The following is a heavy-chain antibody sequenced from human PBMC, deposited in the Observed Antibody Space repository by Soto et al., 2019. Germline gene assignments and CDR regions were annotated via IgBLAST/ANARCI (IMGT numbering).Heavy chain of an antibody. V-gene: IGHV3-30*18. D-gene: IGHD6-13*01. CDR1: GFTFSSYG. Sequence: GSLRLSCAASGFTFSSYGMHWVRQAPGKGLEWVAVISYDGSNKYYADSVKGRFTISRDNSKNTLYLQMNSLRAEDTAVYYCAKYPWAAATNYFDYWGQGTLVTVSS. CDR3: AKYPWAAATNYFDY. CDR2: ISYDGSNK. J-gene: IGHJ4*02.